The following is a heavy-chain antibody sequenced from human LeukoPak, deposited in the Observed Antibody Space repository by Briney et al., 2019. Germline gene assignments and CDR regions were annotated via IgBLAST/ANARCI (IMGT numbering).Heavy chain of an antibody. Sequence: SQTLSLTCAVSGGSISSGGYSWSWIRQPPGKAMEFIAYIYYTGNTYFNPSLKSRVTISVDTSKNQFSLKLSSVTAADTAVYYCARQGQWLVFDYWGQGTLVTVSS. J-gene: IGHJ4*02. CDR1: GGSISSGGYS. D-gene: IGHD6-19*01. V-gene: IGHV4-30-4*07. CDR2: IYYTGNT. CDR3: ARQGQWLVFDY.